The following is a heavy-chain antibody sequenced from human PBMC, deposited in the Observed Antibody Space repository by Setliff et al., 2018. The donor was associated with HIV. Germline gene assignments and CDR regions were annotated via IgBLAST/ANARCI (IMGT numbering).Heavy chain of an antibody. Sequence: SETLSLTCAVSGYSISSGCYWSWIRQSPGRGLEWIGYIYYSGETNYNPSLKSRVTFSVDTSKNQFSLKLSSVTAADSAVYYCARDYYNFQDMWGQGIMVTVSS. CDR1: GYSISSGCY. J-gene: IGHJ3*02. CDR2: IYYSGET. CDR3: ARDYYNFQDM. D-gene: IGHD3-3*01. V-gene: IGHV4-61*01.